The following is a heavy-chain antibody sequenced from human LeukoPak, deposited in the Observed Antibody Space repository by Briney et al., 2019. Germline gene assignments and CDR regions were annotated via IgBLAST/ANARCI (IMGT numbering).Heavy chain of an antibody. Sequence: GGSLKLSCAASGFTLSGSAIQWVRQASGKGLEWVGRIRSKVYSYATAYAASVKGRFTISRDDSKNTAYLQMNSLKIEDTAVYSCTVAYCGTDCDSGYWGQGTLVTVSS. CDR3: TVAYCGTDCDSGY. J-gene: IGHJ4*02. D-gene: IGHD2-21*02. V-gene: IGHV3-73*01. CDR2: IRSKVYSYAT. CDR1: GFTLSGSA.